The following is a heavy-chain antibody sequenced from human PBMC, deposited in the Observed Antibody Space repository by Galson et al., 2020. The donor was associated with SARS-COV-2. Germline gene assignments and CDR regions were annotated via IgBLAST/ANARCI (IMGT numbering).Heavy chain of an antibody. J-gene: IGHJ5*01. CDR1: GFTFSRYG. Sequence: GGSLRLSCAASGFTFSRYGLHWIRQAPGKGLEWVAVISNDGNKKFYVDSVRGRFTISRDNSKNTLYLQMDSLRVDDTAVYHCSKGHGGDYVNWFESWGQGTLVTVSS. CDR2: ISNDGNKK. CDR3: SKGHGGDYVNWFES. V-gene: IGHV3-30*18. D-gene: IGHD4-17*01.